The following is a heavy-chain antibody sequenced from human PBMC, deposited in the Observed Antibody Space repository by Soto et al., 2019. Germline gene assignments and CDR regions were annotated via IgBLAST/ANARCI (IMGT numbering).Heavy chain of an antibody. D-gene: IGHD3-10*01. J-gene: IGHJ6*02. CDR2: ISYDGSNK. Sequence: QVQLVESGGGVVQPGRSLRLSCAASGFTFSSYGMHWVRQAPGKGLEWVAVISYDGSNKYYADSVKGRFTISRDNSKNTLYLQMNSLRAEDTAVYYCAKGFGAVPRFNYGMDVWGQGTTVTVSS. CDR1: GFTFSSYG. V-gene: IGHV3-30*18. CDR3: AKGFGAVPRFNYGMDV.